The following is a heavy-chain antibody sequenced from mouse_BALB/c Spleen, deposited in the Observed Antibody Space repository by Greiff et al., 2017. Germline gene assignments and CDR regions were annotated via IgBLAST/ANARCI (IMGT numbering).Heavy chain of an antibody. CDR3: ARENDGYYWFAY. CDR2: IDPSDSYT. D-gene: IGHD2-3*01. Sequence: QVQLQQPGAELVKPGASVKLSCKASGYTFTSYWMHWVKQRPGQGLEWIGEIDPSDSYTNYNQKFKGKATLTVDKSSSTAYMQLSSLTSEDSAVYYCARENDGYYWFAYWGQGTLVTVSA. V-gene: IGHV1-69*02. CDR1: GYTFTSYW. J-gene: IGHJ3*01.